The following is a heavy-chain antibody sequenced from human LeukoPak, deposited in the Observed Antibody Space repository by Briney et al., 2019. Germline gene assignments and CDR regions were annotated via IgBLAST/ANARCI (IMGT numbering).Heavy chain of an antibody. D-gene: IGHD3-3*01. Sequence: GASVKVSCKASGYTFTSYGISWVRQAPGQGLEWMGWISAYNGNTNYAQKLQGRVTMTTDTSTSTAYMELRSLRSEDTAVYYCARGTRRITIFGQGYWGQGTLVTVSS. CDR1: GYTFTSYG. CDR2: ISAYNGNT. V-gene: IGHV1-18*01. CDR3: ARGTRRITIFGQGY. J-gene: IGHJ4*02.